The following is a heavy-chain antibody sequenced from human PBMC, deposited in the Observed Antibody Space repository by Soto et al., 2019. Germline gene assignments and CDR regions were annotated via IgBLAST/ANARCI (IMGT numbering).Heavy chain of an antibody. V-gene: IGHV4-34*01. CDR1: GGSFSGYY. Sequence: SETLSLTCAVYGGSFSGYYWSWIRQPPGKGLEWIGEINHSGSTNYNPSLKSRVTISVDTSKNQFSLKLSSVTAADTAVYYCARGTDRSSTSCPRCYYGMDVWGQGTTVTVSS. CDR2: INHSGST. J-gene: IGHJ6*02. D-gene: IGHD2-2*01. CDR3: ARGTDRSSTSCPRCYYGMDV.